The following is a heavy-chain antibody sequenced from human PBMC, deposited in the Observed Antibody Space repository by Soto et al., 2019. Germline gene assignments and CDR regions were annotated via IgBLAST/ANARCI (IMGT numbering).Heavy chain of an antibody. J-gene: IGHJ5*02. CDR2: IIPILGIA. V-gene: IGHV1-69*02. Sequence: QVQLVQSGAEVKKPGSSVKVSCKASGGTFSSYTISWVRQAPGQGLEWMGRIIPILGIANYAQKFQGRVTITADKSTSTAYMELSSLRSEDTAVYYCARVYNRFQLERSWGQGTLVTVSS. D-gene: IGHD1-1*01. CDR3: ARVYNRFQLERS. CDR1: GGTFSSYT.